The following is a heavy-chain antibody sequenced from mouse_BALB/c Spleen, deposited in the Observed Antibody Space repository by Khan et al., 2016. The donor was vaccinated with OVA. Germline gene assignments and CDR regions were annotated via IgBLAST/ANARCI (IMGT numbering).Heavy chain of an antibody. V-gene: IGHV3-2*02. CDR1: GYSITSDFA. D-gene: IGHD2-2*01. CDR2: ISFSGST. CDR3: IRSVYYAYAYAIDY. J-gene: IGHJ4*01. Sequence: EVQLQESGPGLVKPSQSLSLTCTVTGYSITSDFAWNWVRQFPGNKLEWMGYISFSGSTSYDPSLKSRLSITRDTSKNQFFLHLNSVTTEDTASYYCIRSVYYAYAYAIDYWGQGISVTVSS.